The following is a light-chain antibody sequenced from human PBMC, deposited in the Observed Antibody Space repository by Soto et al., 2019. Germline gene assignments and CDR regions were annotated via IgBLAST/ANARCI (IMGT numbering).Light chain of an antibody. CDR1: GSNLGRNY. CDR2: DNV. Sequence: VLTQPPSVSATPGQKVTISCSGSGSNLGRNYVSWYQQLPGTAPKLLIYDNVYRFSGIPDRFSGSKSGTSATLGITGLQTGGEGDYYCGSWDNSLSSYVFGTGTKVTVL. V-gene: IGLV1-51*01. CDR3: GSWDNSLSSYV. J-gene: IGLJ1*01.